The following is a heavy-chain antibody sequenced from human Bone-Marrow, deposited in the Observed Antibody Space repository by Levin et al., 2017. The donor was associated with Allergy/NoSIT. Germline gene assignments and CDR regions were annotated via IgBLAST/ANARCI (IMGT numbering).Heavy chain of an antibody. D-gene: IGHD5/OR15-5a*01. Sequence: SETLSLTCTVSGGSINSGDYYWSWLRQPAGKRLEWIGRIYTDGSTNYIPSLQSRVTISTDTSKYHFSLTLTSVTAADTALYYCTRGEVFWGQGILVTVSS. CDR3: TRGEVF. V-gene: IGHV4-61*02. CDR2: IYTDGST. CDR1: GGSINSGDYY. J-gene: IGHJ4*02.